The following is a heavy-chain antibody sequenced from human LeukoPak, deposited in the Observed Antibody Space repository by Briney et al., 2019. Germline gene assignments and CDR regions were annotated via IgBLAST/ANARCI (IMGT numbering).Heavy chain of an antibody. Sequence: ASVKVSCKVSGYTLTELSMHWVRQAPGKGLEWMAGFDPEDGETIYAQKFQGRVTMTEDTSTDTAYMELSSLRSEDTAVYYCATGEHSVVAARYTFDYWGQGTLVTVSS. V-gene: IGHV1-24*01. CDR2: FDPEDGET. CDR3: ATGEHSVVAARYTFDY. D-gene: IGHD6-6*01. CDR1: GYTLTELS. J-gene: IGHJ4*02.